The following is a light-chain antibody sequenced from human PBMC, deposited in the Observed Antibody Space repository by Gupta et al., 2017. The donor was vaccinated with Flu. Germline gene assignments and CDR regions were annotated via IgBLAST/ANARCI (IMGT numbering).Light chain of an antibody. CDR1: QSLVYSDGDTY. CDR3: MQGTLFYT. Sequence: DVVLTQSPLSLPVTLGQPASISCRSSQSLVYSDGDTYLNWFHQRPGQSPRRLIFKVSNRDFGVPDRFSGSGSGTDFTLKISRVEAEDVGVYYCMQGTLFYTFGQGTKLEIK. J-gene: IGKJ2*01. CDR2: KVS. V-gene: IGKV2-30*01.